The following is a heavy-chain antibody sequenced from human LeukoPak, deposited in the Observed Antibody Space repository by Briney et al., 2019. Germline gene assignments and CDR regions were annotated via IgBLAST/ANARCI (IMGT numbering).Heavy chain of an antibody. V-gene: IGHV3-7*01. CDR2: IKQDGSEK. Sequence: PGGSLRLSCAATGFTFNNYWMNWVRQAPGRGLEWVANIKQDGSEKYSVDSVKGRFTISRDNAKNSLYLQMNSLRAEDTAVYYCARGGRRSYGDDAFDMWGQGAMVTVSS. J-gene: IGHJ3*02. D-gene: IGHD3-16*01. CDR1: GFTFNNYW. CDR3: ARGGRRSYGDDAFDM.